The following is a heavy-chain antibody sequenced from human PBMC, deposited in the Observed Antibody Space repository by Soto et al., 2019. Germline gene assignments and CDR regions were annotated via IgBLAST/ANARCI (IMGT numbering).Heavy chain of an antibody. CDR3: ARESGYDSHFDY. Sequence: GGSLRLSCAASGFTFSSYAIHWVRQAPGKGLEWVAVISYDGSNKYYADSVKGRFTISRDNSKNTLYLQMNSLRAEDTAVYYCARESGYDSHFDYWGQGTLVTVSS. CDR2: ISYDGSNK. D-gene: IGHD5-12*01. CDR1: GFTFSSYA. J-gene: IGHJ4*02. V-gene: IGHV3-30-3*01.